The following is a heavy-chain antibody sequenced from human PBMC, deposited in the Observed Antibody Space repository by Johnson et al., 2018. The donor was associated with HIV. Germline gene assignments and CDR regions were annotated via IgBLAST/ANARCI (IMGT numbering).Heavy chain of an antibody. V-gene: IGHV3-30-3*01. J-gene: IGHJ3*02. Sequence: QVQLVESGGGVVQPGRSLRLSCAASGFTFSSYAMHWVRQAPGKGLEWVAVISYDGSNKYYADSVKGRFTISRDNSKNTLYLQMNSLRAEDTAVYYCARDSGAPGNDAFDIWGQGTMVTVS. CDR2: ISYDGSNK. CDR3: ARDSGAPGNDAFDI. D-gene: IGHD1-26*01. CDR1: GFTFSSYA.